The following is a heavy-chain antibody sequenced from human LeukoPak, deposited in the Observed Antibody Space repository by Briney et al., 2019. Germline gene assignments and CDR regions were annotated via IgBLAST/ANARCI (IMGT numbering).Heavy chain of an antibody. CDR2: LSGGAGRT. J-gene: IGHJ3*02. CDR1: GFTFNNYA. Sequence: GGSLRLSCAASGFTFNNYAMNWVRQAPGKGLEWVSALSGGAGRTYYADSVKGRFTISRDNSKNTLYLQMNSLRAEDTAVYYCAKDRIAVAGTGAFDIWGQGTMVTVSS. D-gene: IGHD6-19*01. V-gene: IGHV3-23*01. CDR3: AKDRIAVAGTGAFDI.